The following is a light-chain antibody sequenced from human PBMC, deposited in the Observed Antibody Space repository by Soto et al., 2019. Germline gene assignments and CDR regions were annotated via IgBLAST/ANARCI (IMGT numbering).Light chain of an antibody. CDR3: QSYDSSLSGHVV. V-gene: IGLV1-40*01. CDR1: SSNIGAGYD. CDR2: GNS. J-gene: IGLJ2*01. Sequence: QSVLTQPPSVSGAPGQRVTISCTGSSSNIGAGYDVHWYQQLPGTAPKLLIYGNSNRPSGVPDRFSGSKSGTSASLAITGLQAEAEAYYYCQSYDSSLSGHVVFGGGTKLTVL.